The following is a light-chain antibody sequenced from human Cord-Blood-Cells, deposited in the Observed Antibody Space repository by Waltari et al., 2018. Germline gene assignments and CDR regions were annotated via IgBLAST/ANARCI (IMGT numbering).Light chain of an antibody. CDR1: SCDVGSYNL. Sequence: QSALTQPASVSGSPGQSITISCTGTSCDVGSYNLVSWYQQHPGKAPKLMIYEVSKRPSGVSNRFSRSKAGNTASLTISELQAEDEADYYCCSYAGSSTYVFGTGTKVTVL. J-gene: IGLJ1*01. CDR2: EVS. V-gene: IGLV2-23*02. CDR3: CSYAGSSTYV.